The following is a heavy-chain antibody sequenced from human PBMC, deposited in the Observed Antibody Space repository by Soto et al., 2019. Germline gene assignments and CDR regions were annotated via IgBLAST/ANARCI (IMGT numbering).Heavy chain of an antibody. CDR1: GFSLSNARMG. J-gene: IGHJ5*02. D-gene: IGHD3-3*01. Sequence: SGPTLVNPTETLTLTCTVSGFSLSNARMGVSWIRQPPGKALEWLAHIFSNDEKSYSTSLKSRLTISKDTSKSQVVLTMTNMDPVDTATYSCARGYYDFWSGRTNNWFDPWGQGTLVTVSS. CDR2: IFSNDEK. V-gene: IGHV2-26*01. CDR3: ARGYYDFWSGRTNNWFDP.